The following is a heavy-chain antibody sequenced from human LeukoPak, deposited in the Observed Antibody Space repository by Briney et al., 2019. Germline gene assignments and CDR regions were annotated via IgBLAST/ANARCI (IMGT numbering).Heavy chain of an antibody. D-gene: IGHD3-10*01. CDR3: ASLYGSGRKGYFDY. CDR2: IYSGGST. V-gene: IGHV3-53*04. J-gene: IGHJ4*02. CDR1: GFTVSSNY. Sequence: QAGGSLRLSCAASGFTVSSNYMSWVRQAPGKGLEWVSVIYSGGSTYYADSVKGRFTISRHNSKNTLYLQMNSLRAEATAVYYCASLYGSGRKGYFDYWGQGTLVTVSS.